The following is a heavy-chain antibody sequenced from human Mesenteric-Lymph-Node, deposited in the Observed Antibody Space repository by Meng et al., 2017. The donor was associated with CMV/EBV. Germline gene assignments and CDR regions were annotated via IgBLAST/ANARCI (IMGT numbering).Heavy chain of an antibody. J-gene: IGHJ3*02. CDR1: GFTFSAYG. V-gene: IGHV3-30*02. Sequence: GESLKISCAASGFTFSAYGMHWVRQAPGKGLEWVAFIQYDGGNKYYGDSVKGRFTISRDNSKNTLYLQMNSLRAEDTAVYYCARVYSGSNYAFDIWGQGTMVTVSS. D-gene: IGHD1-26*01. CDR3: ARVYSGSNYAFDI. CDR2: IQYDGGNK.